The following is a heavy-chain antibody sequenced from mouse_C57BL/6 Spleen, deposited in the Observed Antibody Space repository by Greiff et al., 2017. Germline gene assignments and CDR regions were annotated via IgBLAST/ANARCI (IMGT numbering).Heavy chain of an antibody. Sequence: VQLKESGPGLVQPSQSLSITCTVSGFSLTSYGVHWVRQSPGQGLEWLGVIWSGGSTDYNAAFISSLSISKDNSKSQVFFKMNSLQADDTAIYYCARGIYYDYDGGFDYWGQGTTLTVSS. J-gene: IGHJ2*01. CDR3: ARGIYYDYDGGFDY. CDR2: IWSGGST. CDR1: GFSLTSYG. D-gene: IGHD2-4*01. V-gene: IGHV2-2*01.